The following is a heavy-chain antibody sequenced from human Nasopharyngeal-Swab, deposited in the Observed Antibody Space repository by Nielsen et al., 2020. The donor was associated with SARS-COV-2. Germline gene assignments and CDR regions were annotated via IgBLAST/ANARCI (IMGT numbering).Heavy chain of an antibody. CDR2: IDPFSGST. CDR3: TRDQGGGDPYDS. J-gene: IGHJ4*02. V-gene: IGHV1-46*01. Sequence: ASVKVSCKASGFTFTSYYFNWVRHAPGHGLEWMGMIDPFSGSTSYAQRFQGRVTVTRDTSTSTVYMEVRSLRSEDTAVYYCTRDQGGGDPYDSWGQGTLVTVSS. CDR1: GFTFTSYY. D-gene: IGHD2-21*02.